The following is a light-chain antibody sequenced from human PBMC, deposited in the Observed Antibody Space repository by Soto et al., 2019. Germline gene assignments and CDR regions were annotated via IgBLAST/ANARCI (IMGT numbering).Light chain of an antibody. CDR1: SSNIGAGYY. Sequence: QSVLTQPPSVSGAPGQRVTISCTGSSSNIGAGYYVHWYQQLPGTAPKLLIYGNSNRPSGVPDRFSGSKSGTSASLAITGLQADDEADYYCPSYDSSVVFGGGTQLTVL. V-gene: IGLV1-40*01. CDR3: PSYDSSVV. J-gene: IGLJ2*01. CDR2: GNS.